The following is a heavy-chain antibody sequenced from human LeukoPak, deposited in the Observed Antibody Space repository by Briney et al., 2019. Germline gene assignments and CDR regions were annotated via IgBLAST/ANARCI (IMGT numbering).Heavy chain of an antibody. D-gene: IGHD4-17*01. Sequence: SSETLSLTCTVSGGSISSSSYYWGWIRQPPGKGLEWIGEIYHSGSTNYNPSLKSRVTISVDKSKNQFSLKLSSVTAADTAVYYCARGGVVTTDYYMDVWGKGTTVTVSS. CDR2: IYHSGST. CDR1: GGSISSSSYY. J-gene: IGHJ6*03. CDR3: ARGGVVTTDYYMDV. V-gene: IGHV4-39*07.